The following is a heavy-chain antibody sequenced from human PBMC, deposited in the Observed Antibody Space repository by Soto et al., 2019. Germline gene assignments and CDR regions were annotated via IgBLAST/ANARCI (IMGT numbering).Heavy chain of an antibody. CDR3: ARHRPQGDGIKKGFDY. Sequence: QLQLQESGPGPVKPSATLSLTCTVSGASISSADYSWGWIRQPPGKGLEYIGSIYYTGNTYYNSSLMSRVTISLDTSKNQFSLQRTSVTAADTAVYYCARHRPQGDGIKKGFDYWGQGTLVTVSS. CDR1: GASISSADYS. J-gene: IGHJ4*02. D-gene: IGHD3-16*01. CDR2: IYYTGNT. V-gene: IGHV4-39*01.